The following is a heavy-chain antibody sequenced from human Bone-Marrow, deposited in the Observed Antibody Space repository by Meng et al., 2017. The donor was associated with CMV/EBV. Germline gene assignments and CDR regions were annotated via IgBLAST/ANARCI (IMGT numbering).Heavy chain of an antibody. CDR1: GFTFSTYA. Sequence: GESLKISCAASGFTFSTYAMHWVRQAPGKGLEWVAVIWYDGSNTYYADSVKGRFIISRDNSRNTLYLQMNSLRVEDTAVYYCAKDHCGGDCYNSGWFDPWGQGTLVTVSS. J-gene: IGHJ5*02. CDR2: IWYDGSNT. CDR3: AKDHCGGDCYNSGWFDP. V-gene: IGHV3-33*06. D-gene: IGHD2-21*01.